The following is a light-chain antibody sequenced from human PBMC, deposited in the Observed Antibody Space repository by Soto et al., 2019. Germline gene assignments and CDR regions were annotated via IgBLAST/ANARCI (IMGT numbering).Light chain of an antibody. CDR3: QQYYSYPRT. J-gene: IGKJ1*01. CDR1: QSFSSSF. V-gene: IGKV3-20*01. CDR2: GAS. Sequence: EMVMSQSPGSLSLSPGGRATLSCRSSQSFSSSFLAWYQQKPGQAPRLXIYGASNRATGIPARFSGRGSGTDFTLTISCLQSEDFATYYCQQYYSYPRTFGQGTKVDIK.